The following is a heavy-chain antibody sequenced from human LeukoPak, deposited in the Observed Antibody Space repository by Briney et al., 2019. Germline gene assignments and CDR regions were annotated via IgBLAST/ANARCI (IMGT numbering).Heavy chain of an antibody. CDR3: ARDYYDSSAYYYWAY. V-gene: IGHV1-18*04. CDR2: ISAYNGNT. CDR1: GYTFTGYY. J-gene: IGHJ4*02. Sequence: ASVKVSCKASGYTFTGYYMHWVRQAPGQAREWMGWISAYNGNTNYAQKLQGRVTMTTDTSTSTAYMELRSLRSDDTAVYYCARDYYDSSAYYYWAYWGQGTLVTVSS. D-gene: IGHD3-22*01.